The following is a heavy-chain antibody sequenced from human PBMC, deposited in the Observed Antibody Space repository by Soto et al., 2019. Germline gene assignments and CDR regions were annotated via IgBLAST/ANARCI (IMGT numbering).Heavy chain of an antibody. CDR1: GFTFSSYG. J-gene: IGHJ6*02. V-gene: IGHV3-33*01. D-gene: IGHD1-26*01. CDR2: IWYDGSNK. CDR3: ARDRGGSSQGGWCYYGMDV. Sequence: QVQLVESGGGVVQPGRSLRLSCAASGFTFSSYGMRWVRQAPGKGLEWVAVIWYDGSNKYYADSVKGRFTISRDNSKNTLYLQMNSLRAEDTAVYYCARDRGGSSQGGWCYYGMDVWGQGTTVTVSS.